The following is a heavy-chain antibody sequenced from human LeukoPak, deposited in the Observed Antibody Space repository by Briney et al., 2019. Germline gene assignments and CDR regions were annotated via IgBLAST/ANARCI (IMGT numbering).Heavy chain of an antibody. CDR3: AGGYSGYDWDY. D-gene: IGHD5-12*01. Sequence: XWIRXXXGKGLEWIGYIYYSGSTNYNPSLKSRVTISVDTSKNQFSLKLSSVTAADTAVYYCAGGYSGYDWDYWGQGTLVTVSS. V-gene: IGHV4-59*01. CDR2: IYYSGST. J-gene: IGHJ4*02.